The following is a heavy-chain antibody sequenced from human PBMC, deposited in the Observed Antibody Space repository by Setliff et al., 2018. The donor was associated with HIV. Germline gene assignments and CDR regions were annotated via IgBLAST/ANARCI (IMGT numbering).Heavy chain of an antibody. CDR3: ARGPLYGYDRGYFDY. Sequence: SVKVSCKASGYTFTRYDINWVRQATGQGLEWMGGIIPILGIANYAQKFQDRLTITADESTTTVYMDMSSLRSEDTAQYYCARGPLYGYDRGYFDYWGQGTLVTVSS. V-gene: IGHV1-69*10. CDR1: GYTFTRYD. J-gene: IGHJ4*02. D-gene: IGHD5-12*01. CDR2: IIPILGIA.